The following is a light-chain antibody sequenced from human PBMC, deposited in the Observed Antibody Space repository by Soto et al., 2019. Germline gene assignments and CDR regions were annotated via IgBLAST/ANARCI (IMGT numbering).Light chain of an antibody. CDR2: DAS. J-gene: IGKJ4*01. Sequence: AIQLTQSPPSLSATVGDSVTITCRASQGIAHALVWYQQKPGKPPKLLISDASTLESGVPSRFAGGGYVTDFTLTSTSLQPEEFATYDCQQFSGYPLTVGGGTKGEI. CDR3: QQFSGYPLT. V-gene: IGKV1-13*02. CDR1: QGIAHA.